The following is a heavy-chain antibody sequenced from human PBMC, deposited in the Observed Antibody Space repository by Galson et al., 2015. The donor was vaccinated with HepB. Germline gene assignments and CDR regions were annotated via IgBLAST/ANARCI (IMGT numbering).Heavy chain of an antibody. CDR1: GFTFNKHA. CDR3: AKAVGGQYYGSGSYSDY. D-gene: IGHD3-10*01. J-gene: IGHJ4*02. CDR2: VSGGGAYP. V-gene: IGHV3-23*01. Sequence: SLRLSCAASGFTFNKHAMSWVRQAPGKGLEWVAVVSGGGAYPFYADSVKGRFTISRDNWKSTLYLQMKGRRADDTALYYCAKAVGGQYYGSGSYSDYWGQGTLVTVSP.